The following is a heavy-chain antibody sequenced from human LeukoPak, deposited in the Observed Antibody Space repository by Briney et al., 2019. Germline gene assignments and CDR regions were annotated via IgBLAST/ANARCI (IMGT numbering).Heavy chain of an antibody. J-gene: IGHJ6*03. Sequence: SETLSLTCAVYGGSFSGYYWSWIRQPPGKGLEWIGEINHSGSTNYNPSLKSRVTISVDTSKNQFSLKPSSVTAADTAVYYCARKPGGYYYYYMDVWGKGTTVTVSS. D-gene: IGHD1-14*01. V-gene: IGHV4-34*01. CDR3: ARKPGGYYYYYMDV. CDR2: INHSGST. CDR1: GGSFSGYY.